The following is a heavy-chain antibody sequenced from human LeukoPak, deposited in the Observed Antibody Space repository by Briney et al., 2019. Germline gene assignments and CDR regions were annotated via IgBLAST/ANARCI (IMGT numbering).Heavy chain of an antibody. CDR2: INHSGST. Sequence: SETLSLTCAVYGGSFSGYYWSWIRQPPGKGLEWIGEINHSGSTNYNPSLKSRVTISVDTSKNQFSLKLSSVTAADTAVYYCGSGWYAFDYWGQGTLVTVSS. D-gene: IGHD6-13*01. V-gene: IGHV4-34*01. J-gene: IGHJ4*02. CDR3: GSGWYAFDY. CDR1: GGSFSGYY.